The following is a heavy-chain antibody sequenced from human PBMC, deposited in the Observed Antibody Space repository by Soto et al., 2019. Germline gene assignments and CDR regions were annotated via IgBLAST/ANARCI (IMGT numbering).Heavy chain of an antibody. CDR2: IIPIFGTA. D-gene: IGHD6-19*01. CDR1: GGTFSSYA. CDR3: ASDPRQGFPLTGYSSGWPSYYYYGMDV. Sequence: GASVKVSCKASGGTFSSYAISWVRQAPGQGLEWMGGIIPIFGTANYAQKFQGRVTITADKSTSTAYMELSSLRSEDTAVYYCASDPRQGFPLTGYSSGWPSYYYYGMDVWGQGTTVTVSS. J-gene: IGHJ6*02. V-gene: IGHV1-69*06.